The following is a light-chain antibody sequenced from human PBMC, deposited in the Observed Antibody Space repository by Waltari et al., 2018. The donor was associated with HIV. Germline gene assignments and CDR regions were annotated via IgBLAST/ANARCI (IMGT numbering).Light chain of an antibody. CDR3: AAWDDSLSGRV. CDR2: NNN. V-gene: IGLV1-44*01. Sequence: QSVLTQPPSASGTPGPRVTISCSGSSSNIGSNSVHWYQQLPGTAPKLLIYNNNERPSGVPDRFSGSRSGTSASLAISGLQSEDEADYYCAAWDDSLSGRVFGGGTKLTVL. CDR1: SSNIGSNS. J-gene: IGLJ2*01.